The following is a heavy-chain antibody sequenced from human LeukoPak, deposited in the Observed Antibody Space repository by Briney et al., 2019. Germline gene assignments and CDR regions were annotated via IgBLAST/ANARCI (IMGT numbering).Heavy chain of an antibody. D-gene: IGHD3-22*01. CDR2: IYSGGST. CDR3: AKGGSSGYYSTDY. CDR1: GFTVSSNY. V-gene: IGHV3-53*01. J-gene: IGHJ4*02. Sequence: GGSLRLSCAASGFTVSSNYMSWVRQAPGKGLEWVSVIYSGGSTYYADSVKGRFTISRDNSKNTLYLQMNSLRAEDTAVYYCAKGGSSGYYSTDYWGQGTLVTVSS.